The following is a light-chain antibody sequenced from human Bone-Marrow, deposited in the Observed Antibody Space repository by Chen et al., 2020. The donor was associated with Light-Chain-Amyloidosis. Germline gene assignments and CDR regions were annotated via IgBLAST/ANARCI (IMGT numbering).Light chain of an antibody. Sequence: NFMLTQPHSVSEAPGKTVIISCTRSSGSIATKYVQWYQQRPGSSPTTVIYEDDQRPPGVPDQLSGSIDSTSNSASRTITGLLTEDEADYYRQSYQGSGQGVFGGGTKLTGL. V-gene: IGLV6-57*01. CDR1: SGSIATKY. CDR2: EDD. CDR3: QSYQGSGQGV. J-gene: IGLJ3*02.